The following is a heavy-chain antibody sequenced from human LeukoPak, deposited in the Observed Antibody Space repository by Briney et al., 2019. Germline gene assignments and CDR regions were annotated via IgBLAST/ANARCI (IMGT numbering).Heavy chain of an antibody. CDR3: ATDCRKTRCLGY. Sequence: QPGGSLRLSCAASGLTFSTYGMNWVRQAPGKGLEWVANIKQDGSEKYYVDSVKGRFTVSRDNPKNSLYLEMNNLRAEDTAIYHCATDCRKTRCLGYWGQGTLVTVSS. CDR2: IKQDGSEK. V-gene: IGHV3-7*03. CDR1: GLTFSTYG. J-gene: IGHJ4*02. D-gene: IGHD2-2*01.